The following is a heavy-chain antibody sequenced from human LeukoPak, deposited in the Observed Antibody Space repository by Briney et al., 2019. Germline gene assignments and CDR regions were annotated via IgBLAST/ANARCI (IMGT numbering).Heavy chain of an antibody. CDR2: ISWNSGSI. CDR3: AKEGSGTGFDY. CDR1: GFTFDDYA. V-gene: IGHV3-9*01. D-gene: IGHD3-10*01. J-gene: IGHJ4*02. Sequence: GGSLRLSCAASGFTFDDYAMHWVRQAPGKGLEWVSGISWNSGSIGYADSVKGRFTISRDNAKNSLYLQMNSLRAEDTALYYCAKEGSGTGFDYWGQGTLATVSS.